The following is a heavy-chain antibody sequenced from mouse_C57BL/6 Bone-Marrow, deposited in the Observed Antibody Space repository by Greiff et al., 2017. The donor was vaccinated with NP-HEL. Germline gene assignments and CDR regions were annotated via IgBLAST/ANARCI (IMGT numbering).Heavy chain of an antibody. Sequence: LQQSGASVKIPCTASGYAFSSYWMNWVKQRPGKGLEWIGQIYPGDGDTNYNGKFKGKATLTADKSSSTAYMQLSSLTSEDSAVYFCARYYGSSYYFDYWGQGTTLTVSS. J-gene: IGHJ2*01. D-gene: IGHD1-1*01. V-gene: IGHV1-80*01. CDR3: ARYYGSSYYFDY. CDR2: IYPGDGDT. CDR1: GYAFSSYW.